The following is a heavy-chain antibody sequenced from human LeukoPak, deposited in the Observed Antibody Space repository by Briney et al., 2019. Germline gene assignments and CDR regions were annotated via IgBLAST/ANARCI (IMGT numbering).Heavy chain of an antibody. Sequence: GGSLRLSCAASGFTFSDYYMRWIRQAPGKGLEWVSYISSSGSTIYYADSVKGRFTISRDNAKNSLYLQMNSLRAEDTAVYYCAMARGYSGYDIIDYWGQGTLVTVSS. V-gene: IGHV3-11*01. CDR2: ISSSGSTI. CDR1: GFTFSDYY. D-gene: IGHD5-12*01. J-gene: IGHJ4*02. CDR3: AMARGYSGYDIIDY.